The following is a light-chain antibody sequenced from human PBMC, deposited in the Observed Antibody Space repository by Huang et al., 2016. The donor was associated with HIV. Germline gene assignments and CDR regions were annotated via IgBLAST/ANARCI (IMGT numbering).Light chain of an antibody. CDR1: QSVSRN. Sequence: EIVMTQSPATLSVSPGERVTLSCRASQSVSRNLAWHQQKPGQAPRLLIYGTSTRATGIPARFSGSGSGTEFTLTISSLQSEDFAVYYCQQYNNWPYTFGQGTKLEIK. CDR2: GTS. CDR3: QQYNNWPYT. V-gene: IGKV3-15*01. J-gene: IGKJ2*01.